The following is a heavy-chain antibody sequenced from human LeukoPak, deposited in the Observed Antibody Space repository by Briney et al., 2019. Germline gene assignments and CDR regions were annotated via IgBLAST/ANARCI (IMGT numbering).Heavy chain of an antibody. J-gene: IGHJ4*02. CDR2: IIPILGIA. CDR3: ARVSLGYCSGGSCAHFDY. D-gene: IGHD2-15*01. Sequence: GSSVKVSCKASGGTFSSYAISWVRQAPGQGLEWMGRIIPILGIANYAQKFQGRVTITADKSTSTAYMELSSLRSEDTAVHYCARVSLGYCSGGSCAHFDYWGQGTLVTASS. CDR1: GGTFSSYA. V-gene: IGHV1-69*04.